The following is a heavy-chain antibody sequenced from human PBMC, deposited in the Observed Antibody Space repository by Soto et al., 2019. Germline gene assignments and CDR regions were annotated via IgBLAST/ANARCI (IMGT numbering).Heavy chain of an antibody. Sequence: QVQLVQSGVEVKKPGASVKVSCKASGYTFSNYGISWVRQAPGQGLEGMGWFSSYNGDARYAQNLQGRVTMTTDTSTSTAYMELWSLRSDDTAVYYCAREDSGGLDYWGQGTLVTVSS. J-gene: IGHJ4*02. D-gene: IGHD1-26*01. CDR3: AREDSGGLDY. CDR2: FSSYNGDA. V-gene: IGHV1-18*01. CDR1: GYTFSNYG.